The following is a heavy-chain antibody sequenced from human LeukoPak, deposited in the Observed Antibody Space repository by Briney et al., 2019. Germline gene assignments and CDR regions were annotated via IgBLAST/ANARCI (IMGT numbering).Heavy chain of an antibody. J-gene: IGHJ6*03. CDR1: GYTFTGYY. Sequence: ASVKVSCKASGYTFTGYYMHWVRQAPGQGLEWMGWISAYNGNTDYAQKLQGRVTMTTDTSTSTAYMELRSLRSDDTAVYYCARVGSSGWYPLNYYYYYMDVWGKGTTVTVSS. CDR3: ARVGSSGWYPLNYYYYYMDV. CDR2: ISAYNGNT. V-gene: IGHV1-18*04. D-gene: IGHD6-19*01.